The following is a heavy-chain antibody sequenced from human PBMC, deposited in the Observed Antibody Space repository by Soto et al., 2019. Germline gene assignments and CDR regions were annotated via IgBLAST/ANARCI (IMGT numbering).Heavy chain of an antibody. CDR3: ARVGDLRLYYFDY. CDR1: GGSISSGGYY. V-gene: IGHV4-31*03. J-gene: IGHJ4*02. D-gene: IGHD3-3*01. CDR2: IYYSGST. Sequence: SETLSLTCTVSGGSISSGGYYWSWIRQHPGKGLEWIGYIYYSGSTYYNPSLKSRVTISVDTSKNQLSLKLSSVTAADTAVYYCARVGDLRLYYFDYWGQGALVTVSS.